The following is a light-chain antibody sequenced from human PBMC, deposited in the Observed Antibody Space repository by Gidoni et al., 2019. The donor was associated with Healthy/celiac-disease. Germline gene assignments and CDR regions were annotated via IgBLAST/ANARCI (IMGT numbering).Light chain of an antibody. J-gene: IGKJ4*01. CDR2: AAS. V-gene: IGKV1-39*01. CDR1: QSISSY. Sequence: DIQMTQSPSSLSASVGDRVTITCRASQSISSYLNWYQQKPGKAPKLLIYAASSLQSGVPSRFSGSGSGTDFTLTISSLQPEDFATYSCQQSYSTPVTFGGGTQVEIK. CDR3: QQSYSTPVT.